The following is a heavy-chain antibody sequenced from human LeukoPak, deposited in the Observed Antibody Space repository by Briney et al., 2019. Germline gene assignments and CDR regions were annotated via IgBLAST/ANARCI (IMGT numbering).Heavy chain of an antibody. J-gene: IGHJ4*02. CDR1: GGSISSSSYY. CDR2: IYYSGST. D-gene: IGHD3-22*01. Sequence: SETLSLTCTVSGGSISSSSYYWGWIRQPPGKGLEWIGSIYYSGSTYYNPSLKSRVTISVDTSKNQFSLKLSSVTAADTAVYYCARYTSTYYYYWGQGTLVTVSS. CDR3: ARYTSTYYYY. V-gene: IGHV4-39*01.